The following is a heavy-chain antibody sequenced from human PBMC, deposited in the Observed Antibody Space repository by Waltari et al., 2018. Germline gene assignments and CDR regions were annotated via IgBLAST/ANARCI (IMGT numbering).Heavy chain of an antibody. Sequence: QVQLQQWGAGLLKPSETLSLTCAVYGWSFSGYYWSWIRQPPGTGLEWLGEINHSGSTNYNPSLKSRVTISVDKSKNQFSLKLSSVTAADTAVYYCARLLRVRGVMALGVAKNYYYYMDVWGKGTTVTVSS. CDR3: ARLLRVRGVMALGVAKNYYYYMDV. J-gene: IGHJ6*03. D-gene: IGHD3-10*01. CDR2: INHSGST. V-gene: IGHV4-34*01. CDR1: GWSFSGYY.